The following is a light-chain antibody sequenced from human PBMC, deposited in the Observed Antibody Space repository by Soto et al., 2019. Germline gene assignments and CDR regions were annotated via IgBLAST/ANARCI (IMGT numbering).Light chain of an antibody. CDR1: QVISSW. Sequence: DIQMTHSPSTLSASVVERVTITFLASQVISSWLAWYQQKPGKAPKLLIYDASSLESWFPSRFSGSRSGTESTLTISSLQPDDFAAYYCQQYNDFSPFNFGPGTKVDIK. J-gene: IGKJ3*01. CDR2: DAS. CDR3: QQYNDFSPFN. V-gene: IGKV1-5*01.